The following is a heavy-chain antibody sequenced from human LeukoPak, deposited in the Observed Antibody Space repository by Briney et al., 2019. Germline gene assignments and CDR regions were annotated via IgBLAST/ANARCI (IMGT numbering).Heavy chain of an antibody. J-gene: IGHJ4*02. Sequence: GEPLHIPSKASGYSFTTYCIAWVRQLPGKGREWMGIIYPGDSDTRYSPSFQGQVTISADKSISTAYLQWSSLKASDAAMYYCARHPRGRWYRDYWGQGTLVTVSS. CDR2: IYPGDSDT. CDR1: GYSFTTYC. V-gene: IGHV5-51*01. D-gene: IGHD6-13*01. CDR3: ARHPRGRWYRDY.